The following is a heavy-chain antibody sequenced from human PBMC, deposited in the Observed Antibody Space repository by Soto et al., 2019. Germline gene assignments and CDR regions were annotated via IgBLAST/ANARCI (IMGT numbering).Heavy chain of an antibody. J-gene: IGHJ6*02. CDR3: ASYCSSTSCYAGYYGMDV. V-gene: IGHV5-10-1*01. D-gene: IGHD2-2*01. Sequence: EVQLVQSGAEVKKPGESLRISCKGSGYSFTSYWISWVRQMPGKGLEWMGRIDPSDSYTNYSPSFQGHVTISADKSISTAYRQWSSRKASDTAMYYCASYCSSTSCYAGYYGMDVWGQGTTVTVSS. CDR1: GYSFTSYW. CDR2: IDPSDSYT.